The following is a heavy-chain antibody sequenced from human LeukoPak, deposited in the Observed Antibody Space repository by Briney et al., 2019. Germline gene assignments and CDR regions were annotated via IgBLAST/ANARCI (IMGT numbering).Heavy chain of an antibody. J-gene: IGHJ4*02. CDR1: GFTFSTYW. D-gene: IGHD4-17*01. Sequence: GGSLRLSCAASGFTFSTYWMNWFRQTPGKGLEWVATIRQDGSQKYYVDSVKGRFTISRDNAKNSLYLQMNSLRAEDTAVYYCARESGSVTSEVDFDYWGQGTLVTVSS. CDR3: ARESGSVTSEVDFDY. V-gene: IGHV3-7*01. CDR2: IRQDGSQK.